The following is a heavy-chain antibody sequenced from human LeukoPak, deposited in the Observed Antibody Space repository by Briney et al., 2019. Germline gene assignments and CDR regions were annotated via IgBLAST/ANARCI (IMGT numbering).Heavy chain of an antibody. J-gene: IGHJ4*02. CDR2: IYTSGST. V-gene: IGHV4-61*02. CDR1: GDSISSGSYY. D-gene: IGHD2-15*01. Sequence: SETLSLTCTVSGDSISSGSYYWSWIWQPAGEGLEWIGRIYTSGSTNYNPSLKSRVTISVDTSKNQFSLKLSSVTAADTAVYFCARNSCSGGSCYDNRGYFDYWGQGTLVTVSS. CDR3: ARNSCSGGSCYDNRGYFDY.